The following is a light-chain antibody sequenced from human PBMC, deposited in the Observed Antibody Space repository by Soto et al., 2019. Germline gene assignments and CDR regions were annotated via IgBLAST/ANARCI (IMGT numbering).Light chain of an antibody. CDR3: SSYAGSNNFV. V-gene: IGLV2-8*01. Sequence: QSVLTQPPSASGSPGQSVTISCTGTSSDIGAYIYVSWYQQHPGKAPKLMISEVSRRPSGVPERFSGSKSGNTASLTVSGLQADDEAHYYCSSYAGSNNFVFGTGNKLTVL. J-gene: IGLJ1*01. CDR1: SSDIGAYIY. CDR2: EVS.